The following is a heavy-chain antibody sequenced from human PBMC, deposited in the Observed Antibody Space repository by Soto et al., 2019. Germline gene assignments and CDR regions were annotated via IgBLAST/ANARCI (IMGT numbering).Heavy chain of an antibody. Sequence: QVQLVQSGAEVKKPGASVKVSCKASGYTFSSNDINWVRQATGQGLEWMGWMNPNSGNTGYAQKFQGRVTMTRNTSISTAYMELSSLRSEDTAVYYCARGAGESSGFYNGFDPWGQGTLVTVSS. D-gene: IGHD3-22*01. CDR3: ARGAGESSGFYNGFDP. J-gene: IGHJ5*02. CDR2: MNPNSGNT. V-gene: IGHV1-8*01. CDR1: GYTFSSND.